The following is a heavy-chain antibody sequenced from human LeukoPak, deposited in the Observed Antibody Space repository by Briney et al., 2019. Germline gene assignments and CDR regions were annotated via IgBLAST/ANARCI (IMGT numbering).Heavy chain of an antibody. CDR3: ARERDSSGYSPLDP. D-gene: IGHD3-22*01. V-gene: IGHV1-2*02. Sequence: ASVKVSCKTSGYTFTGYYMHWVRQAPGQGLEWMGWINPNSGGTNYAQKFQGRVTMTRGTSISTAYMELSRLRSDDTAVYYCARERDSSGYSPLDPWGQGTLVTVSS. J-gene: IGHJ5*02. CDR2: INPNSGGT. CDR1: GYTFTGYY.